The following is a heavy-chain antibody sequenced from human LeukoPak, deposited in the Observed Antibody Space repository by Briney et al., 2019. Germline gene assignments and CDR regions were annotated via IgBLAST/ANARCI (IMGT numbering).Heavy chain of an antibody. CDR2: IYPGGDI. Sequence: PGGSLRLSCAASEVTFTSNYLSWVRQAPGKGLQWVSVIYPGGDIYYSDSVKGRFIISRDNSKNTLSLQMNSLTADDTAVYYCVRGPRYYDDSGFHYGVFDIWGQGTVVTVSS. D-gene: IGHD3-22*01. CDR3: VRGPRYYDDSGFHYGVFDI. J-gene: IGHJ3*02. V-gene: IGHV3-53*01. CDR1: EVTFTSNY.